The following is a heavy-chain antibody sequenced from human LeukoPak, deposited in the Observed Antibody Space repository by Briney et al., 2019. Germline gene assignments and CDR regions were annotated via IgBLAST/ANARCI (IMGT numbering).Heavy chain of an antibody. CDR2: YCGST. Sequence: KTSETLSLTFTVSGGSISSYYWVWLRQPPGKGLVWCGYYCGSTNYKPPIQSEVTISLDPSKNQFSLKLSTVPAADTAVDYCVMGGSSGWYQRGIDYWGQGTLVTVSS. CDR3: VMGGSSGWYQRGIDY. J-gene: IGHJ4*02. D-gene: IGHD6-19*01. CDR1: GGSISSYY. V-gene: IGHV4-59*01.